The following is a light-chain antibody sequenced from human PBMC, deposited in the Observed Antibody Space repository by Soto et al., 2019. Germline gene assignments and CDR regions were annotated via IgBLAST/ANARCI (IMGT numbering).Light chain of an antibody. CDR3: QQYHTSWT. J-gene: IGKJ1*01. CDR1: QSISRW. Sequence: DIQMTQSPSTLSASVGGRVTITCRASQSISRWLAWYQQKPGKAPNLLIHDGFSLESGVPSRFSGSGSGTEFTLTITSLQPDDFATYYCQQYHTSWTFGQGTKVDI. V-gene: IGKV1-5*01. CDR2: DGF.